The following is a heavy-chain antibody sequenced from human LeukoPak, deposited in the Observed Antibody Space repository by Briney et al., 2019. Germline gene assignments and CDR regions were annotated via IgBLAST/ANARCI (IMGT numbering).Heavy chain of an antibody. D-gene: IGHD1-7*01. CDR2: IGGSGGST. CDR3: AKQKRELRGFDY. V-gene: IGHV3-23*01. J-gene: IGHJ4*02. Sequence: PGGSLRLSCAASGFTFSSYAMSWVRQAPGKGLEGGSVIGGSGGSTYYADSVKGRFTISRDNSKNTLYMQMSSLRAEDTAVYYCAKQKRELRGFDYWGQGTLVTVSS. CDR1: GFTFSSYA.